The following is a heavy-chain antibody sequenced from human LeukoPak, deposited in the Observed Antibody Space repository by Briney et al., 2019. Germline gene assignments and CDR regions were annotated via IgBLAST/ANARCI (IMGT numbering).Heavy chain of an antibody. J-gene: IGHJ4*02. V-gene: IGHV3-74*01. CDR2: ITSDGSTT. D-gene: IGHD1-26*01. CDR1: GSTFSTSW. CDR3: ARERGGRYFFDY. Sequence: PGGYLRRSCAASGSTFSTSWMERVRQAPGKGPVWVSRITSDGSTTIYAESMKGRFTISRDNAKKTLYLQINSLRAEDPVDYYCARERGGRYFFDYWGQGTLVTVSS.